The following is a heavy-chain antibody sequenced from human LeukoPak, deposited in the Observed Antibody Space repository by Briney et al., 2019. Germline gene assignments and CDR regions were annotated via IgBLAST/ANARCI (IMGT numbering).Heavy chain of an antibody. V-gene: IGHV1-69*04. D-gene: IGHD5-18*01. CDR2: IIPILGIA. CDR3: ARRRGIQLWSNWFDP. J-gene: IGHJ5*02. Sequence: ASVKVSCKASGGTFSSYAISWVRRAPGQGLEWMGRIIPILGIANYAQKFQGRVTITADKSTSTAYMELSSLRSEDTAVYYCARRRGIQLWSNWFDPWGQGTLVTVSS. CDR1: GGTFSSYA.